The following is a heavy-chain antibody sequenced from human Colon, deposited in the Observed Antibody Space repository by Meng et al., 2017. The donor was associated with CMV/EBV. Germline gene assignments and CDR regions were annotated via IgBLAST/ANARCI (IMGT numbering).Heavy chain of an antibody. CDR1: GGSFSGYY. CDR2: INHSGST. Sequence: LRLSCAVYGGSFSGYYWSGNRQPPGKGLEWIGAINHSGSTNYNPSLKSRVTISVDTSKNQFSLKLSSVTATDTAVYYCARGALGYCSSTSCAYYYYYYGMDVWGQGTTVTVSS. CDR3: ARGALGYCSSTSCAYYYYYYGMDV. V-gene: IGHV4-34*01. D-gene: IGHD2-2*01. J-gene: IGHJ6*02.